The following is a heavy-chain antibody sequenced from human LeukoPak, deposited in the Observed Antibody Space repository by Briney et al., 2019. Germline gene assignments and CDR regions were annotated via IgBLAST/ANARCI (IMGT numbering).Heavy chain of an antibody. Sequence: GGSLRLSCAASGFTFSSYAMSWVRQAPGKGLEWVSAISGSGGSTYYADSVKGRFTISRDNSKNTLYLQMNSLRAADTAVYYCARISLEELALPYYYYYMDVWGKGTTVTVSS. CDR1: GFTFSSYA. J-gene: IGHJ6*03. CDR3: ARISLEELALPYYYYYMDV. CDR2: ISGSGGST. V-gene: IGHV3-23*01. D-gene: IGHD2-15*01.